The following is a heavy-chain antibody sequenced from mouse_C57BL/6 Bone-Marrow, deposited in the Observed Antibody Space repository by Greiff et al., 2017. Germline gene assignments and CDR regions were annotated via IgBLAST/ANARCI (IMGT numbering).Heavy chain of an antibody. J-gene: IGHJ2*01. Sequence: VNVVESGAELVKPGASVKLSCKASGYTFTEYTIHWVKQRSGQGLEWIGWFYPGSGSIKYNEKFKDKATLTADKSSSTVYMELSRLTSEDSAVYFCARHEYYGPGYYFDYWGQGTTLTVSS. D-gene: IGHD1-2*01. V-gene: IGHV1-62-2*01. CDR1: GYTFTEYT. CDR2: FYPGSGSI. CDR3: ARHEYYGPGYYFDY.